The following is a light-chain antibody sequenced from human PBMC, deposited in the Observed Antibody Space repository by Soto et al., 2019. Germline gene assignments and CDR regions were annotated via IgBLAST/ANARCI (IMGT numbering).Light chain of an antibody. V-gene: IGKV3-15*01. CDR2: GAS. Sequence: EIVLTQSPATLSVSPGEGVTLSCRASQTVPSRIAWYQQKPGQAPRLLIYGASTRATGVPDRFSGTGSGTGFTLTISSLKSEDYGVYYCQQYKSWPPITFGRGTRLEIK. CDR3: QQYKSWPPIT. J-gene: IGKJ5*01. CDR1: QTVPSR.